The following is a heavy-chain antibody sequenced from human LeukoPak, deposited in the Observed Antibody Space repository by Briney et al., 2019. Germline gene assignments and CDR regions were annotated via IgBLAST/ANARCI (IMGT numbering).Heavy chain of an antibody. CDR1: GFTVSSNY. Sequence: PGGSLRLSCAASGFTVSSNYMSWVRQAPGKGLEWVSVIYSGGSTYYADSVKGRFTISRDNSKNTLYLQMNSLRAEDTAVYYCARSLRWLPNWFDPWGQGTLVTVSS. CDR3: ARSLRWLPNWFDP. CDR2: IYSGGST. V-gene: IGHV3-53*05. J-gene: IGHJ5*02. D-gene: IGHD5-24*01.